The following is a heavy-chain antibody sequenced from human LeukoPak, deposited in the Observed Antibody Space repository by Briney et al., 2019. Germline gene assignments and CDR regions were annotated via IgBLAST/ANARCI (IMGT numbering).Heavy chain of an antibody. CDR1: GYTFTDYY. Sequence: GASVKVSCKASGYTFTDYYIDWVRQAPGQGLEWMGWINPNSGGTNYAQKFQGRVTMTRDTSISTAYMELSSLRSDDTAVYYCAGALSLDYWGQGTLVAVSS. V-gene: IGHV1-2*02. CDR3: AGALSLDY. CDR2: INPNSGGT. J-gene: IGHJ4*02.